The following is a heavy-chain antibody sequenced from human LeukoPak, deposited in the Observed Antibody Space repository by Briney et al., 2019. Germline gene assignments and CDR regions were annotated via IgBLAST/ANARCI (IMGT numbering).Heavy chain of an antibody. CDR1: GFTFSSYA. D-gene: IGHD6-13*01. CDR2: ISGSGGST. CDR3: ANLPTTPPEDLITEIAARDY. Sequence: GGSLRLSCAASGFTFSSYAMSWVRQAPGKGLEWVSAISGSGGSTYYADSVKGRFTISRDNSKNTLYLQMNSLSAEDTTVYYCANLPTTPPEDLITEIAARDYWGQGTLVTVSS. J-gene: IGHJ4*02. V-gene: IGHV3-23*01.